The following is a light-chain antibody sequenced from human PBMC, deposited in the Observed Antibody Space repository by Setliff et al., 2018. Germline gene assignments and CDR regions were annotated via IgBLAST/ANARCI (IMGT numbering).Light chain of an antibody. CDR3: CAYTGSSTYV. V-gene: IGLV2-14*01. J-gene: IGLJ1*01. Sequence: QSVLTQPASVSGSPGQSITISCSGTSSDVGSYDLVSWYQQHHGTAPKLIISDVNNRPSGVSNRFSGSKSGNTASLTISGLQAEDEAAYYCCAYTGSSTYVFGTGTKSPS. CDR2: DVN. CDR1: SSDVGSYDL.